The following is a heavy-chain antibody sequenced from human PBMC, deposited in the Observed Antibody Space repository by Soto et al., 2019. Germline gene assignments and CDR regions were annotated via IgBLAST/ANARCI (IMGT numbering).Heavy chain of an antibody. J-gene: IGHJ4*02. Sequence: QVQLVQSGAEVKKPGASVKVSCKASGYSFTSYGISWVRQAPGQAPEWMGWISGHNGNTNHPQSLQGRDTMTTETSRNTAYMELRSLRSDDTAVYYCARHRFNYYDDTVYYYFDYWGQGTLVTVSS. D-gene: IGHD3-22*01. CDR2: ISGHNGNT. CDR3: ARHRFNYYDDTVYYYFDY. V-gene: IGHV1-18*04. CDR1: GYSFTSYG.